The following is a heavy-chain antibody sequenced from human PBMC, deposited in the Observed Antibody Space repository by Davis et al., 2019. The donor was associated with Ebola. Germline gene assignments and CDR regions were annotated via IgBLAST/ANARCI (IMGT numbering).Heavy chain of an antibody. Sequence: ASVKVSCKASTYTFSTYTISWVRQAPGQGLEWMGWISAYSGNTNYAQNLQDRITMTTDTSTSTAYMELRSLRSDDTAVYYCARAQFPTTSDHWGQGTLVTVSS. J-gene: IGHJ4*02. CDR2: ISAYSGNT. CDR3: ARAQFPTTSDH. V-gene: IGHV1-18*01. D-gene: IGHD1-1*01. CDR1: TYTFSTYT.